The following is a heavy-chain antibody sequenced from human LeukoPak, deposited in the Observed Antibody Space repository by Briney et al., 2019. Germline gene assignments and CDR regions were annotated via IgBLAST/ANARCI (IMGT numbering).Heavy chain of an antibody. CDR2: IYSGGST. J-gene: IGHJ6*02. CDR1: GFTVGSNY. V-gene: IGHV3-53*01. Sequence: TGGSLRLSCAASGFTVGSNYMSWVRQAPGKGLEWVSVIYSGGSTYYADSVRGRFTISRDNSKNTLYLQMNSLRAEDTAVYYCARDAGGYGMDVWGQGTTVTVSS. D-gene: IGHD1-26*01. CDR3: ARDAGGYGMDV.